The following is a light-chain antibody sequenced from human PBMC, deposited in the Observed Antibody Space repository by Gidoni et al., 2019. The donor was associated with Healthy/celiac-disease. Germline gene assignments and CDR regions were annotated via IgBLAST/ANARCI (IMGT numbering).Light chain of an antibody. CDR1: QSVANSL. CDR2: GAS. J-gene: IGKJ5*01. CDR3: QRHGNSCPIT. V-gene: IGKV3-20*01. Sequence: EIVLTQSPGTLSLSPGERATLSFRASQSVANSLLAWYQQRPGQAPRLLTYGASGRATGIPDRFSGSGSGTDSTLTISGLEPEDFAVYYCQRHGNSCPITFGQGTRLEIK.